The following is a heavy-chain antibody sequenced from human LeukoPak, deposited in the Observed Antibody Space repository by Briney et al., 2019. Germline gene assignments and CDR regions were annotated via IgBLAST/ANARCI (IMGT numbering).Heavy chain of an antibody. Sequence: SETLSLTCAVYGESFSGYYWSWIRQPPGKGLEWIGYIYYSGSTNYNPSLKSRVTISVDTSKNQFSLKLSSVTAADTAVYYCARGRYGGYFDCWGQGTLVTVSS. CDR3: ARGRYGGYFDC. D-gene: IGHD4-23*01. CDR2: IYYSGST. J-gene: IGHJ4*02. CDR1: GESFSGYY. V-gene: IGHV4-59*01.